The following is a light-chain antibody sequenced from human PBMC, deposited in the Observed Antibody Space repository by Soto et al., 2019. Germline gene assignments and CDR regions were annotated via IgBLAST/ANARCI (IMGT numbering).Light chain of an antibody. CDR2: GAS. J-gene: IGKJ5*01. CDR3: QQYGSSIT. Sequence: EIVMTQSPVTLSMSPGARVILSCRASQSVSTHLAWYQQSPGQAPRLLIYGASTRATGIPDRFSGSGSGTDFTLTISRLEPEDFAVYYCQQYGSSITFGQGTRLEIK. CDR1: QSVSTH. V-gene: IGKV3-20*01.